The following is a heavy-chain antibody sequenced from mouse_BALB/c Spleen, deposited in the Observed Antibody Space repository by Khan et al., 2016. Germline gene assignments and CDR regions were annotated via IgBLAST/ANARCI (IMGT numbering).Heavy chain of an antibody. V-gene: IGHV3-2*02. Sequence: EVKLLESGPGLVKPSQSLSLTCTVTGYSITSDYAWNWIRQFPGNKLEWMGYISYSGSTSYNPSLKSRISITRDTSKNQFFLQLNSVTPEDTATCCCARAPPSWYFDDWGAGTTVTVSS. CDR2: ISYSGST. J-gene: IGHJ1*01. CDR3: ARAPPSWYFDD. CDR1: GYSITSDYA.